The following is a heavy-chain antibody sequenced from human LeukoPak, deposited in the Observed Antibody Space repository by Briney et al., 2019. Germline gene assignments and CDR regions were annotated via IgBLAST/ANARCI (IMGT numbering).Heavy chain of an antibody. CDR3: ARLQGWNDVYTDAFDI. CDR1: GYTFTGYY. D-gene: IGHD1-1*01. Sequence: WASVKVSCKASGYTFTGYYMHWVRQAPGQGLEWIGWINPNSGGTNYAQKFQGRVTMTRDTSISTAYMELSRLRSDDTAVYYCARLQGWNDVYTDAFDIWGQGTMVTVSS. V-gene: IGHV1-2*02. CDR2: INPNSGGT. J-gene: IGHJ3*02.